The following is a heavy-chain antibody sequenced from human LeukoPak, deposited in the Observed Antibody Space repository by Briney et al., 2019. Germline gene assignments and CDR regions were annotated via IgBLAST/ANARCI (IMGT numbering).Heavy chain of an antibody. CDR1: GFTFSSYY. D-gene: IGHD1-26*01. CDR3: ARAVGSGSYYTLGY. J-gene: IGHJ4*02. CDR2: INSDGSST. V-gene: IGHV3-74*03. Sequence: GGSLRLSCAASGFTFSSYYMHWVRQVPGKGLVWVSRINSDGSSTTYADSVKGRFTISRDNAKNTLYLQMNSLRAEDTAVYYCARAVGSGSYYTLGYWGQGTLVTVSS.